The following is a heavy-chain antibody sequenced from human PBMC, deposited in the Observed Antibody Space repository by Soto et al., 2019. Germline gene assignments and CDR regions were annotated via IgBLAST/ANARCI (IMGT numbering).Heavy chain of an antibody. Sequence: SETLSLTCTVSGGSISSSSYYWVWIRQAPGKGLEWIGSIYYSGSTYYNPSLKSRVTISVDTSKNQFSLKLSSVTAADTAVYYCARTHKSKALDYWGQGTLVTVSS. V-gene: IGHV4-39*01. CDR1: GGSISSSSYY. D-gene: IGHD4-4*01. CDR2: IYYSGST. J-gene: IGHJ4*02. CDR3: ARTHKSKALDY.